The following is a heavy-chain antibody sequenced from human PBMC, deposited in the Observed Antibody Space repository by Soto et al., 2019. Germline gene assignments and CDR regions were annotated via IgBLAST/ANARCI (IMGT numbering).Heavy chain of an antibody. Sequence: QVQLQESGPGLVKPSGTLSLTCAVSGGSISSSNWWRWVRQPPGKGLEWIGEIYHSGSTNYNPSRKSRVIISVDKSKNQFALKLSSVTAADTAVYYCARARDCSSTSCYYAGGNWFDPWGQGTLVTVSS. V-gene: IGHV4-4*02. CDR3: ARARDCSSTSCYYAGGNWFDP. D-gene: IGHD2-2*01. CDR1: GGSISSSNW. J-gene: IGHJ5*02. CDR2: IYHSGST.